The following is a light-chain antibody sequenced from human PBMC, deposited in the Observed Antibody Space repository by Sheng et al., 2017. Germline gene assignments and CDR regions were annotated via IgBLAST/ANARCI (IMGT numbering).Light chain of an antibody. J-gene: IGKJ2*01. CDR3: QQSYSTPQYT. CDR2: DAS. Sequence: IQMTQSPSTLSASVGDRVIITCRASQSLNNALAWYQVKPGKAPKFLIYDASTLQRGVPSRFSGSGSGTEFTLTISSLQPDDFATYYCQQSYSTPQYTFGQGTKLEIK. V-gene: IGKV1-5*01. CDR1: QSLNNA.